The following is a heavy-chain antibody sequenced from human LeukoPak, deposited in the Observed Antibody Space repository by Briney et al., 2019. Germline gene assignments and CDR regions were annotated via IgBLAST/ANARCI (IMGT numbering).Heavy chain of an antibody. CDR3: ARGQSSSWYGDYFDY. D-gene: IGHD6-13*01. V-gene: IGHV4-31*03. Sequence: SQTLSLTCTVPGGSISSGGYYWSWIRQHPGKGLEWIGYIYYSGSTYYNPSLKSRVTISVDTSKNQFSLKLSSVTAADTAVYYCARGQSSSWYGDYFDYRGQGTLVTVSS. J-gene: IGHJ4*02. CDR2: IYYSGST. CDR1: GGSISSGGYY.